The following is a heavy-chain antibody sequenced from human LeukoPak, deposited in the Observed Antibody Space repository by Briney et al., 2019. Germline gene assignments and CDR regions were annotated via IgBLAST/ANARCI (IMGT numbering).Heavy chain of an antibody. CDR2: IYHSGST. CDR3: ARGPVCYDVLTGFSGAYYFDY. D-gene: IGHD3-9*01. J-gene: IGHJ4*02. Sequence: PSETLSLTCAVSGGSISSGGYSWSWIRQPLGKGLEWIGYIYHSGSTYYNPSLKSRVTISVDRSKNQFSLKLSSVTAADTAVYYCARGPVCYDVLTGFSGAYYFDYWGQGTLVTVSS. CDR1: GGSISSGGYS. V-gene: IGHV4-30-2*01.